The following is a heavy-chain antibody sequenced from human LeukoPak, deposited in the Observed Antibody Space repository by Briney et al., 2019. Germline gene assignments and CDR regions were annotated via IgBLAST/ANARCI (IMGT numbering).Heavy chain of an antibody. D-gene: IGHD5-12*01. CDR3: AKDFGGYVMNWFDP. CDR1: GFTFSSYA. J-gene: IGHJ5*02. CDR2: MSGSGGST. V-gene: IGHV3-23*01. Sequence: GGSLRLSCAASGFTFSSYAMSWVRQAPGKGLEWVSAMSGSGGSTYYADSVKGRFTISRDNSKNTLYLQMNSLRAEDTAVYYCAKDFGGYVMNWFDPWGRGTLVTVSS.